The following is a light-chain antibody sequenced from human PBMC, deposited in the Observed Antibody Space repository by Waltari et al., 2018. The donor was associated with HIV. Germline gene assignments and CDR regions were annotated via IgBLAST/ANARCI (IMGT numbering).Light chain of an antibody. CDR1: QTISNS. Sequence: DIRMTQSPSSLSASIGDRVTITCRACQTISNSLNWYQQIPGQAPKLLIYTASRLQSGVPSRFRGSSSGTDFTLTISSLQPDDFATYYCQQGYGTPLTFGGGTRVELK. V-gene: IGKV1-39*01. J-gene: IGKJ4*01. CDR3: QQGYGTPLT. CDR2: TAS.